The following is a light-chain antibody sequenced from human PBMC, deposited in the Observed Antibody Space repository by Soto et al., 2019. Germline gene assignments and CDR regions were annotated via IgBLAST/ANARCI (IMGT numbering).Light chain of an antibody. J-gene: IGLJ2*01. CDR3: LSFDSSLSVV. CDR1: SSNIGAGYD. Sequence: QSVLTQPPSVSGAPGQRVTISCTGSSSNIGAGYDVHWYQQLPGRAPKLLIYGNPNRPSGVPVRFSGSKSGTSASLAITRLQAEDEADYYCLSFDSSLSVVFGGGTKLTVL. V-gene: IGLV1-40*01. CDR2: GNP.